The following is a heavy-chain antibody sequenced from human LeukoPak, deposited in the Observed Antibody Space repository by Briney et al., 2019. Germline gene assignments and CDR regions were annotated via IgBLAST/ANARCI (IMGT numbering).Heavy chain of an antibody. D-gene: IGHD3-22*01. J-gene: IGHJ4*02. CDR3: AKGIHERGYPDY. Sequence: GGSLRLSCAASGFSFDDYAMHWVRQAPGNGLEGVSLISGDGGRTFYADSVRGRFTISRDNSKNSLYLQMNSLRTEDTALYYCAKGIHERGYPDYWGQGTLVTVSS. V-gene: IGHV3-43*02. CDR2: ISGDGGRT. CDR1: GFSFDDYA.